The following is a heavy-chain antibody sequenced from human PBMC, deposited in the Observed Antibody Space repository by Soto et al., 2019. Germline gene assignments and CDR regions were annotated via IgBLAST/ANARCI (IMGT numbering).Heavy chain of an antibody. CDR2: IIPIFGTA. Sequence: SVKVSCEASGGTFSSYAISWVRQAPGQGLEWMGGIIPIFGTANYAQKFQGRVTITADESTSTAYMELSSLRSEDTAVYYCARGYCTNGVCSFLYYYYGMDVWGQGTTVTVSS. J-gene: IGHJ6*02. CDR3: ARGYCTNGVCSFLYYYYGMDV. V-gene: IGHV1-69*13. D-gene: IGHD2-8*01. CDR1: GGTFSSYA.